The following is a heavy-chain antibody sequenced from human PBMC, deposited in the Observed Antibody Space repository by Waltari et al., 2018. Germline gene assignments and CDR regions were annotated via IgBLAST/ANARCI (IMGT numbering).Heavy chain of an antibody. D-gene: IGHD1-26*01. CDR3: ANNEWGLPVS. CDR1: GYSISSCYW. J-gene: IGHJ5*02. Sequence: QVQLQESGPGLVKPSEDLSLPCTVSGYSISSCYWWGWIRQPPGKGLEWVASIYYSGTIQYNPSLGSRATISADTSKNQFSLRLTSVTAADTAVYYCANNEWGLPVSWGQGTVVTVSS. V-gene: IGHV4-38-2*02. CDR2: IYYSGTI.